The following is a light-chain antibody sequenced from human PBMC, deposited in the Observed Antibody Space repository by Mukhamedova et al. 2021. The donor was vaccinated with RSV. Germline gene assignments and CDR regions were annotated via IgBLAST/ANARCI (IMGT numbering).Light chain of an antibody. Sequence: ITCQASQDIGVSLNWYQRKPGKAPELLIYDVSNLKPGVPSRFSGRGSGTDFSLAISSLQPEDAATYFCQQFEDLCTFGQGTTVE. CDR2: DVS. V-gene: IGKV1-33*01. J-gene: IGKJ1*01. CDR3: QQFEDLCT. CDR1: QDIGVS.